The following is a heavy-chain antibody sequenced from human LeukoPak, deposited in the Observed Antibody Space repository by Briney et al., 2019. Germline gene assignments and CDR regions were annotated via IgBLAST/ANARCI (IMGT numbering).Heavy chain of an antibody. V-gene: IGHV3-74*01. CDR1: GLTFSSHW. J-gene: IGHJ5*02. D-gene: IGHD1-14*01. CDR3: VRAELEPSSHPFDP. CDR2: IKSDGSAT. Sequence: GGSLRLSCAASGLTFSSHWMHWVRQAPGKGLVWVCRIKSDGSATAYAESVKGRFTISRDNTTHTMYLQMNSLRVDDTAVYYCVRAELEPSSHPFDPWGQGTLVTVSS.